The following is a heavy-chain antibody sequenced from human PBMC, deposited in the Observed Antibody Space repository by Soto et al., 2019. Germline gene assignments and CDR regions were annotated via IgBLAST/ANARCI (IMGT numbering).Heavy chain of an antibody. J-gene: IGHJ6*02. D-gene: IGHD3-9*01. Sequence: ASVKVSCKASGYTFTGYYMHWVRQAPGQGLEWMGWINPNSGGTNYAQKFQGWVTMTRDTSTSTAYMELSRLRSDDTAVYYCARSSSLRPYYYYGMDVWGQGTTVTVSS. CDR2: INPNSGGT. CDR3: ARSSSLRPYYYYGMDV. CDR1: GYTFTGYY. V-gene: IGHV1-2*04.